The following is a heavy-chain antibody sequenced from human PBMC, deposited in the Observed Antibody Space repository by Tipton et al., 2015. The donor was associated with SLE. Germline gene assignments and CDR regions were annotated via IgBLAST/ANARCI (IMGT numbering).Heavy chain of an antibody. CDR3: VRHSIAAPGHNWFDP. D-gene: IGHD6-6*01. J-gene: IGHJ5*02. CDR2: INHSGST. Sequence: LRLSCTVSGGSIATSTYKWGWIRQPPGKGLEWIGEINHSGSTTYNPSLKSRATTSADTSKNQFSLKLSSVTAADTAVYYCVRHSIAAPGHNWFDPWGQGTLVTVSS. CDR1: GGSIATSTYK. V-gene: IGHV4-39*01.